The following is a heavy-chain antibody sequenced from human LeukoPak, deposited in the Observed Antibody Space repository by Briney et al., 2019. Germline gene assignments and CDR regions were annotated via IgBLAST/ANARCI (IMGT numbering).Heavy chain of an antibody. CDR2: INHSGST. J-gene: IGHJ3*02. V-gene: IGHV4-34*01. CDR1: GGSFSGYY. D-gene: IGHD5-18*01. CDR3: ARGSRIQLGAFDI. Sequence: PSETLSLTCAVYGGSFSGYYWSWIRQPPGKGLEWIGEINHSGSTNYNPSLKSRVTISVDTSKNQFSLKLSSVTAADTAVYYCARGSRIQLGAFDIWDQGTMVTVSS.